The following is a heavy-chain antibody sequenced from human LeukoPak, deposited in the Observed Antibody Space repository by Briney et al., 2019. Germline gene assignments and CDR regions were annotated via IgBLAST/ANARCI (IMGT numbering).Heavy chain of an antibody. D-gene: IGHD3-22*01. J-gene: IGHJ3*02. V-gene: IGHV3-74*01. CDR3: AREGVVIAPDAFDI. CDR1: GFTFSSCW. Sequence: GGSLRLSCAASGFTFSSCWMHWVRQAPGKGLVWVSRINSDGSSTSYADSVKGRFTISRDNAKNTLYLQMNSLRAEDTAVYYCAREGVVIAPDAFDIWGQGTMVTVSS. CDR2: INSDGSST.